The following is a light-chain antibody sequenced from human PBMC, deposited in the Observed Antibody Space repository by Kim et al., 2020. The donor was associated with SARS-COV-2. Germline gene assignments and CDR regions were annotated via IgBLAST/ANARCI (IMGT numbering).Light chain of an antibody. V-gene: IGKV1-5*01. CDR3: QQYHSYPYT. Sequence: SAFVGDRVTISCRASQSMSSWWAWYQQKRGKAPKLLIYETSSLEGGVPSRFSGSGSGTDFTLTISSLQPNDFATYYCQQYHSYPYTFGQGTKLEI. J-gene: IGKJ2*01. CDR2: ETS. CDR1: QSMSSW.